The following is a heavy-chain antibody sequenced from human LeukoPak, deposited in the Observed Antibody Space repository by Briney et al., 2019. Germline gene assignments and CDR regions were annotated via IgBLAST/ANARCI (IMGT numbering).Heavy chain of an antibody. Sequence: PSETLSLTCTVSGGSISSSSYYWGWIRQPPGKGLEWIGSIYYSGSTYYNPSLKSRVTISVDTSKNQFSLKLSSVTAADTAVYYCARHPCYYGSGSYYYYYMDVWGKGTTVTISS. CDR1: GGSISSSSYY. J-gene: IGHJ6*03. D-gene: IGHD3-10*01. CDR2: IYYSGST. V-gene: IGHV4-39*01. CDR3: ARHPCYYGSGSYYYYYMDV.